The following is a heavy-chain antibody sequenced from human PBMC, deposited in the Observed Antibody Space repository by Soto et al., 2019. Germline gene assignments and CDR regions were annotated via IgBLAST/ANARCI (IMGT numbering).Heavy chain of an antibody. D-gene: IGHD2-15*01. Sequence: GGSLRLSCAASGFTFSSYAMSWVRQAPGKGLEWVSAISGSGGSTYYADSVKGRFTISRDNSKNTLYLQMNSLRAEDTAVYYCAKDHKYCSGGSCYSSLKTQINFDIWGQGTMVTVSS. V-gene: IGHV3-23*01. CDR2: ISGSGGST. CDR3: AKDHKYCSGGSCYSSLKTQINFDI. CDR1: GFTFSSYA. J-gene: IGHJ3*02.